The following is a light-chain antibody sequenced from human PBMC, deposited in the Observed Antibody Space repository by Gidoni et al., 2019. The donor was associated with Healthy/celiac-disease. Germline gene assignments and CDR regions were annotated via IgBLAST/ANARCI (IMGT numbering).Light chain of an antibody. J-gene: IGLJ3*02. CDR3: QSYDSSLSGGV. V-gene: IGLV1-40*01. CDR1: SSNIGAGYD. Sequence: QSVLTQPPSVPGAPGKRVTISCTGRSSNIGAGYDLHWYQQLPGTAPKLLIYGNSKRPSGVPDRFSGSQSGTSASLAITGLQAEDEADYYCQSYDSSLSGGVFGGGTKLTVL. CDR2: GNS.